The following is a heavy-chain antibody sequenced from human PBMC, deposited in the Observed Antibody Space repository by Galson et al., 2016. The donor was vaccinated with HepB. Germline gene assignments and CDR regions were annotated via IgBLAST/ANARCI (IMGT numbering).Heavy chain of an antibody. D-gene: IGHD1-1*01. J-gene: IGHJ4*02. CDR2: ISHSGNTR. Sequence: SLRLSCAASGFSFNDFYMSWIRQPPGKALEWISYISHSGNTRESDDAVKGRFTVSRDNNKNSEYLQLNSLRAEDPALYYCARDVNNWTGDRRLFDLWGQGTLVAVSS. CDR3: ARDVNNWTGDRRLFDL. V-gene: IGHV3-11*01. CDR1: GFSFNDFY.